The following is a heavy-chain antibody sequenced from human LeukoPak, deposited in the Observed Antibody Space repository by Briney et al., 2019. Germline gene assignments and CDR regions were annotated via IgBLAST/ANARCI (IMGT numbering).Heavy chain of an antibody. CDR2: IRQDGSEK. J-gene: IGHJ4*02. CDR1: GFTFSSYW. V-gene: IGHV3-7*01. D-gene: IGHD1-26*01. CDR3: ARSGRGSYYWYFHY. Sequence: PGGSLRLSCVASGFTFSSYWMSWVRQAPGKGLEWVANIRQDGSEKYYVDSVKGRFTISRDNSKNTLYLQRNSLRAEDTAVYYCARSGRGSYYWYFHYWGRKTLVTVSS.